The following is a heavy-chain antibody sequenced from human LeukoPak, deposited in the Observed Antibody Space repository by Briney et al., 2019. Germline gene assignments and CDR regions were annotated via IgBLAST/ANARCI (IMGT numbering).Heavy chain of an antibody. J-gene: IGHJ5*02. V-gene: IGHV4-31*03. Sequence: SETLSLTCTVSGGSISSGGYYWSWIRQHPGKGLEWIGYISYSGSTSYSPSLKSRVTISVDTSKNQFSLKLSSVTAADTAVYYCARVSGVTAVAGTRWFDPWGQGTLVTVSS. CDR2: ISYSGST. D-gene: IGHD6-19*01. CDR3: ARVSGVTAVAGTRWFDP. CDR1: GGSISSGGYY.